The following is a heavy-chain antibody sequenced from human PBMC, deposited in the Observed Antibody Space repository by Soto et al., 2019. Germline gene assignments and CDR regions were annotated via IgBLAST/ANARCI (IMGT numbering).Heavy chain of an antibody. CDR1: GGSFSGYY. V-gene: IGHV4-34*01. CDR2: INHSGST. Sequence: QVQLQQWGAGLLKPSETLSLTCAVYGGSFSGYYWSWIRQPPGKGLEWIGEINHSGSTNYNPSLKSRVTISVDTSKNQFSLKLSSVTAADTAVYYCARNSYYYGSGGIDYWGQGTLVTVSS. J-gene: IGHJ4*02. D-gene: IGHD3-10*01. CDR3: ARNSYYYGSGGIDY.